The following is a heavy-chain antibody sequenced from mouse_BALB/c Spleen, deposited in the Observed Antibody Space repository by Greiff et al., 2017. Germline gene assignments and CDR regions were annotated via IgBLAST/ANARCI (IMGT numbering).Heavy chain of an antibody. CDR3: ASRAPAWFAY. CDR1: GYTFSSYW. D-gene: IGHD3-3*01. CDR2: ILPGSGST. V-gene: IGHV1-9*01. Sequence: VQLQQSGAELMKPGASVKISCKATGYTFSSYWIEWVKQRPGHGLEWIGEILPGSGSTNYNEKFKGKATFTADTSYNTAYMQLSSLTSEDSAVYNCASRAPAWFAYWGQGTLVTVSA. J-gene: IGHJ3*01.